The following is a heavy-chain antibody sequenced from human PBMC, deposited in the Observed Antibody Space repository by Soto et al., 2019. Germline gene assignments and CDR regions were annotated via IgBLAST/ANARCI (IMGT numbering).Heavy chain of an antibody. J-gene: IGHJ4*02. CDR2: IYYSGST. Sequence: PSETLSLTCTVSGGSISSSSYYWGWIRQPPGKGLEWIGSIYYSGSTNYNPSLKSRVTISVDTSKNQFSLKLTSVTAADAAVYYCARHQAGPFDYWGQGTLVTAPQ. CDR3: ARHQAGPFDY. V-gene: IGHV4-39*01. CDR1: GGSISSSSYY. D-gene: IGHD6-13*01.